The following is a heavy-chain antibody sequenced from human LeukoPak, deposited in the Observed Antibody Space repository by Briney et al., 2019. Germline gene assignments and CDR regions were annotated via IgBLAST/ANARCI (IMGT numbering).Heavy chain of an antibody. CDR1: GFPFSSYD. J-gene: IGHJ4*02. V-gene: IGHV3-23*01. CDR2: ISGSRGGT. CDR3: AKDGRRGYIDF. Sequence: GGSLRLSCAASGFPFSSYDMTWVRQATEGGLEWVSSISGSRGGTFYADSVEGRFTISRDNSKNTLFLQMNSVRAEDTAVYYCAKDGRRGYIDFWGQGTLVTVSS. D-gene: IGHD1-26*01.